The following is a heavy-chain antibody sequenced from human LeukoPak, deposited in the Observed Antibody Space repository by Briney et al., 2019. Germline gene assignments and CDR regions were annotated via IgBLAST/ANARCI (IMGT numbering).Heavy chain of an antibody. CDR3: AKAEPDGDFDY. D-gene: IGHD4-17*01. J-gene: IGHJ4*02. V-gene: IGHV3-23*01. Sequence: GGSLRLSCAASGFTFSSYSMNWIRQAPGKGLEWVSTISGGGDTTYYVDSVKGRFTITRDNVKNTLYLQMNSLRAEDTAVYYCAKAEPDGDFDYWGQGTLVTVSS. CDR1: GFTFSSYS. CDR2: ISGGGDTT.